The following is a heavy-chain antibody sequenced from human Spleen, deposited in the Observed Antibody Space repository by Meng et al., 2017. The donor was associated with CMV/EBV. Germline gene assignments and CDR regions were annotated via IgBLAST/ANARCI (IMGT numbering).Heavy chain of an antibody. CDR2: ISAYYGNT. CDR3: AIAMPTTFDY. Sequence: VCCRASGYPFSNYHLTCVRQAPEQGLEWMRWISAYYGNTTYAQKLPSRVTMTTDPSPSTASMALRSLRSDDSAVYYCAIAMPTTFDYWGQGTLVTVSS. J-gene: IGHJ4*02. D-gene: IGHD4-17*01. CDR1: GYPFSNYH. V-gene: IGHV1-18*01.